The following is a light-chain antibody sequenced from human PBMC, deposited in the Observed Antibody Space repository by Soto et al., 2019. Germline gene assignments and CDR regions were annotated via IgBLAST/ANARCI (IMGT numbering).Light chain of an antibody. V-gene: IGKV4-1*01. CDR1: QSVLYSSNRKSY. CDR3: QQYGISPRT. Sequence: DIMMAQSPDSLAVSLGERATINCKSSQSVLYSSNRKSYLAWYQQKPGQAPRLLIYGASSRATGIPDRFSGSGSGTDFTLTISRLEPEDFAVYYCQQYGISPRTFGQGTKVDIK. J-gene: IGKJ1*01. CDR2: GAS.